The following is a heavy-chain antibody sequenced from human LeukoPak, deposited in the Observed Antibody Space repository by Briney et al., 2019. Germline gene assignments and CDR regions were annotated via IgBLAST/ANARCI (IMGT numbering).Heavy chain of an antibody. Sequence: GGSLRLSCAASGFTFSNYAMTWVRQAPGRGLEWVSSISGSGGSTFYADSVKGRFTISRDYSKNTLYLQMNSLRAEDTAVYYCAREFAGAPDAFDIWGQGTMVTVSS. J-gene: IGHJ3*02. CDR2: ISGSGGST. CDR3: AREFAGAPDAFDI. CDR1: GFTFSNYA. V-gene: IGHV3-23*01. D-gene: IGHD3-10*01.